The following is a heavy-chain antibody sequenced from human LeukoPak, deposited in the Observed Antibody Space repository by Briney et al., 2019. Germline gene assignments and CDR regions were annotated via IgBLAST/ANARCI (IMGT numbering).Heavy chain of an antibody. Sequence: GGSQRLSCVASGFTVSNNYMSWVRQAPGKGLEWVSLIDSSANTFYADSVKGRFTISRDISKNTVYLQMNSLRPEDTAVYYCARDPILGDPNWGQGTLVTVSS. CDR3: ARDPILGDPN. CDR1: GFTVSNNY. J-gene: IGHJ4*02. CDR2: IDSSANT. D-gene: IGHD1-26*01. V-gene: IGHV3-66*03.